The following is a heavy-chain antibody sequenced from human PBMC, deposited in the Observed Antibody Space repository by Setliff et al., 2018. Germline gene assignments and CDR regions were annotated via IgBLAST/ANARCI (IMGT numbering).Heavy chain of an antibody. CDR3: VRDSGNSGMIDY. V-gene: IGHV3-48*01. Sequence: ETLSLTCAASGFTFSSYNMDWVRQAPGKGLEWVSYINSRSSTIFYADSVKGRFTISRDNAKNSLYLQMNGLRAEDTAVYYRVRDSGNSGMIDYWGQGTPVTVSS. CDR2: INSRSSTI. J-gene: IGHJ4*02. CDR1: GFTFSSYN. D-gene: IGHD6-25*01.